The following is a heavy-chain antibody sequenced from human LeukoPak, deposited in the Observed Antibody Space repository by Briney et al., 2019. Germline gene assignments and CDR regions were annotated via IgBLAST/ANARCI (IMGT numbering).Heavy chain of an antibody. D-gene: IGHD3-10*02. CDR3: AELGITMIGGV. Sequence: GGSLRLSCAASGFTFDDYAMHWVRQAPGKGLEWVSLISWDGGSTYYADSVKGRFTISRDNSKNSLYLQMSSLRAEDTAVYYCAELGITMIGGVWGKGTTVTISS. V-gene: IGHV3-43D*03. J-gene: IGHJ6*04. CDR1: GFTFDDYA. CDR2: ISWDGGST.